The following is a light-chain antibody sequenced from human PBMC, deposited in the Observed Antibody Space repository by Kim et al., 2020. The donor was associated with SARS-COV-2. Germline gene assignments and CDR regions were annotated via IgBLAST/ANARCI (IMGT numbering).Light chain of an antibody. V-gene: IGKV1-5*03. J-gene: IGKJ5*01. CDR1: QSISSW. CDR2: KAS. CDR3: QQHYSYPIT. Sequence: ASVGDRVTITCRASQSISSWLVWYQQKSGKAPKLLISKASSLDSGVPSRFSGSGSGTEFTLTISSLQPDDFATYYCQQHYSYPITFGQGTRLEIK.